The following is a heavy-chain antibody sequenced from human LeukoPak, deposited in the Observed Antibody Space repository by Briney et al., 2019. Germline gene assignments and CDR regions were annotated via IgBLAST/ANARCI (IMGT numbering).Heavy chain of an antibody. D-gene: IGHD7-27*01. CDR2: IYSGGST. CDR3: ARANWGHPRYYFDY. V-gene: IGHV3-66*01. Sequence: GGSLRLSCAASGFTVSSNYMSWVRQAPGKGLEWVSIIYSGGSTYYAGSVKDRFIISRDNSKNTLYLQMNSLRAEDTAVYYCARANWGHPRYYFDYWGQGTLVTVSS. CDR1: GFTVSSNY. J-gene: IGHJ4*02.